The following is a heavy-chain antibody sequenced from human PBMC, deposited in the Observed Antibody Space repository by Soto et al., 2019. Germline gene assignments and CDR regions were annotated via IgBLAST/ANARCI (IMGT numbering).Heavy chain of an antibody. J-gene: IGHJ4*02. CDR2: ISGGGVAT. D-gene: IGHD3-22*01. CDR3: AKGRESSGSYRTFDY. CDR1: GFTFSSYA. V-gene: IGHV3-23*01. Sequence: EVQVLESGGGLGQPGGSLRLSCAASGFTFSSYAMSWVRQAPGKGLEWVSAISGGGVATNYADSVKGRFTISRDNSKNTLDLQMNSLRAEDTAVYYCAKGRESSGSYRTFDYWGQGTLVTVSS.